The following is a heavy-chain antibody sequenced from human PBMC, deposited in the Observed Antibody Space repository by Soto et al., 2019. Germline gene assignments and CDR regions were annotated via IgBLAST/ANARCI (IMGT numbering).Heavy chain of an antibody. Sequence: EVQLLESGGGLVQPGGSLRLSCAASGFTFSSYAMSWVRQAPGKGLEWVSAISGSGGSTYYADSVKGRFTISRDNSKNTLYLQMNSLRAEDTAVYYCAKGPSITMVRGVITPFDYWGQGTLVTVSS. J-gene: IGHJ4*02. V-gene: IGHV3-23*01. CDR1: GFTFSSYA. CDR2: ISGSGGST. D-gene: IGHD3-10*01. CDR3: AKGPSITMVRGVITPFDY.